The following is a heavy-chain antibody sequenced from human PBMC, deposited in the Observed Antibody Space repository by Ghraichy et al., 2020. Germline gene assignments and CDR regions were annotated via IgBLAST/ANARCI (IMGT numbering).Heavy chain of an antibody. CDR1: GFSFSSYA. Sequence: LTCAASGFSFSSYAMSWVRQAPGKGLEWVSVISASSTVTYYADSMKGRFTISRDNSKNTLFLQMNSLRAEDTAVYYCAKDSKRFDYWGQGTLVTVSS. J-gene: IGHJ4*02. V-gene: IGHV3-23*01. CDR3: AKDSKRFDY. CDR2: ISASSTVT.